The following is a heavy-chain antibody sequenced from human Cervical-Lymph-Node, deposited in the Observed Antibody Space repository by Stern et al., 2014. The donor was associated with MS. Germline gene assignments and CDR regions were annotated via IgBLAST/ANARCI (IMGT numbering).Heavy chain of an antibody. J-gene: IGHJ4*02. CDR1: GYIFTSYD. CDR3: ASASGVTTTVY. V-gene: IGHV1-8*02. CDR2: MNPNNSNA. D-gene: IGHD4-17*01. Sequence: QVQLVESGAEVRKPGASVKVSCTASGYIFTSYDINWVRQAPGQGLERMGRMNPNNSNANYAQKFQGRVTMTRDISISTAYMELSSLTSEDAAVYYCASASGVTTTVYWGQGTLITVSS.